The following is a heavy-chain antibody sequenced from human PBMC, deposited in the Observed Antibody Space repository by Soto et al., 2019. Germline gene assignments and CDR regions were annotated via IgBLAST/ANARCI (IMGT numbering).Heavy chain of an antibody. J-gene: IGHJ5*02. CDR2: IYHSGST. D-gene: IGHD3-10*01. CDR1: GGSISSSNW. V-gene: IGHV4-4*02. Sequence: PSETLSLTCAVSGGSISSSNWWSWVRQPPGKGLEWIGEIYHSGSTNYNPSLKSRVTISVDKSKNQFSLKLSSVTAADTAVYYCARDPKIDYYGSGSYYNWFDPWGQGTLVT. CDR3: ARDPKIDYYGSGSYYNWFDP.